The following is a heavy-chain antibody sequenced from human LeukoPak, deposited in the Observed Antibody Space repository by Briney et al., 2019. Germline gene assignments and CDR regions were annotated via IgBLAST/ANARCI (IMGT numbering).Heavy chain of an antibody. CDR2: IIPIFGTA. V-gene: IGHV1-69*13. CDR1: GGTFSSYA. D-gene: IGHD3-22*01. Sequence: ASVKVSCKASGGTFSSYAISWVRQAPGQGLEWMGGIIPIFGTANYAQKFQGRVTITADESTSTAYMELSSLRSEDTAVYYCARRKIVVVTYYYYYYMDVWGKGTTVTVSS. CDR3: ARRKIVVVTYYYYYYMDV. J-gene: IGHJ6*03.